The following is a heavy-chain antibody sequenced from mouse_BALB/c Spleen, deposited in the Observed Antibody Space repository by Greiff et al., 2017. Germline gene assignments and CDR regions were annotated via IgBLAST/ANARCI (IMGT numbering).Heavy chain of an antibody. CDR3: ARGDGNSFAY. CDR2: ISYSGST. J-gene: IGHJ3*01. V-gene: IGHV3-2*02. D-gene: IGHD2-1*01. Sequence: VQLQQSGPGLVKPSQSLSLTCTVTGYSITSDYAWNWIRQFPGNKLEWMGYISYSGSTSYNPSLKSRISITRDTSKNQFFLQLNSVTTEDTATYYCARGDGNSFAYWGQGTLVTVSA. CDR1: GYSITSDYA.